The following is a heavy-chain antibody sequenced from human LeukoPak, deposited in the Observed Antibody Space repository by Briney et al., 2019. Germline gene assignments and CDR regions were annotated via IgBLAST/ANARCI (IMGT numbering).Heavy chain of an antibody. V-gene: IGHV3-23*01. D-gene: IGHD3-10*01. CDR2: ISGSGDRT. J-gene: IGHJ6*02. CDR1: GFTFNNYA. CDR3: GKRELWHGSGEDA. Sequence: GGSLRLSCAASGFTFNNYAMSWVSQTPGKGLEWVSAISGSGDRTYYAESVKGRFSISRDNSKNTLYLQMHSLRAEDTAVYYCGKRELWHGSGEDAWGQGTTVTVSS.